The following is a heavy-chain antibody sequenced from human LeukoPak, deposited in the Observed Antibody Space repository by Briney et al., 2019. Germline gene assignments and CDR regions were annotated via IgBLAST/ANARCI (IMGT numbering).Heavy chain of an antibody. V-gene: IGHV3-23*01. CDR3: ARVLHDPGTVWFDP. CDR2: ISGSGGST. CDR1: GFTFSSYA. J-gene: IGHJ5*02. Sequence: LPGGSLRLSCAASGFTFSSYAMSWVRQAPGKGLKWVSAISGSGGSTYYADSVKGRFTISRDNAKNSLYLQMNSLSAEDTAVYYCARVLHDPGTVWFDPWGQGTLVTVSS. D-gene: IGHD6-13*01.